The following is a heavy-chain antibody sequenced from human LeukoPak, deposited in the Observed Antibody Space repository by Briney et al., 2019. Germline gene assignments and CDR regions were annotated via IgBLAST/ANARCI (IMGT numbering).Heavy chain of an antibody. D-gene: IGHD1-26*01. CDR1: GFTFSSYA. Sequence: GGSLRLSCAASGFTFSSYAMHWVRQAPGKGLEWVAVISYDGSNKYYADSVKGRFTISRDNSKNTLYLQMNSLRGEDTAVYYCARELRYYRYFDYWGQGTLVTVSS. J-gene: IGHJ4*02. V-gene: IGHV3-30-3*01. CDR3: ARELRYYRYFDY. CDR2: ISYDGSNK.